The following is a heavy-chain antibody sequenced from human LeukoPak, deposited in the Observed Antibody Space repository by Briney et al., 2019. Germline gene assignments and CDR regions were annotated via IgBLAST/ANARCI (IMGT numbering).Heavy chain of an antibody. J-gene: IGHJ6*02. Sequence: SGGSLRLSRAASGFTFSSYSMNWVRQAPGKGLEWVSSISSSSSYIYYADSVKGRFTISRDNAKNSLYLEMNSLRAEDTAVYYCARHQAQQLATESDYCCYYGMDVWGQGTTVTVSS. D-gene: IGHD6-13*01. V-gene: IGHV3-21*01. CDR3: ARHQAQQLATESDYCCYYGMDV. CDR1: GFTFSSYS. CDR2: ISSSSSYI.